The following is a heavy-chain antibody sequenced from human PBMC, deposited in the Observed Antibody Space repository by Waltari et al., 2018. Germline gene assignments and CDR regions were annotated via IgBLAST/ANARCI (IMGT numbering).Heavy chain of an antibody. CDR3: ARRAGDSSGWYWYFDY. J-gene: IGHJ4*02. D-gene: IGHD6-19*01. CDR2: ITPIFGTA. CDR1: GGTFSSYA. Sequence: QVQLVQSGAEVKKPGSSVKVSCKASGGTFSSYAISWVRQAPGQGLEWMGGITPIFGTANYAQKFQGRVTITADESTSTAYMELSSLRSEDTAVYYCARRAGDSSGWYWYFDYWGQGTLVTVSS. V-gene: IGHV1-69*13.